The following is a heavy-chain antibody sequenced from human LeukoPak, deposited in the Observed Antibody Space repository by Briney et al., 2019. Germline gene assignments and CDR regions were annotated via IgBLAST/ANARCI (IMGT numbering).Heavy chain of an antibody. J-gene: IGHJ4*02. D-gene: IGHD5-18*01. CDR2: IYYSGST. CDR3: ARANPYSYGSTYYFDY. CDR1: GGSTSSSSYY. V-gene: IGHV4-39*07. Sequence: SETLSLTCTVSGGSTSSSSYYWGWIRQPPGKGLEWIGSIYYSGSTYYNPSLKSRVTISVDTSKNQFSLKLSSVTAADTAVYYCARANPYSYGSTYYFDYWGQGTLVTVSS.